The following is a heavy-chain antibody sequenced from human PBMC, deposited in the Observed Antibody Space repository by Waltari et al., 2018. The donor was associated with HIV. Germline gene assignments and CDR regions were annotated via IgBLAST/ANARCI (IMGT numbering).Heavy chain of an antibody. J-gene: IGHJ4*02. Sequence: QVQLQESGPGLVKRSETLSLTCAVSGYSISSGCYWGWIRQPAGRGLEGSGRVHHNGISYYSASLKSRVTVAVDTSENQFSRMGSAVSAAETAVYSCAGGPFRAEECQTTSFDSEFDYWGQGTLVTVSS. CDR2: VHHNGIS. CDR1: GYSISSGCY. D-gene: IGHD2-2*01. CDR3: AGGPFRAEECQTTSFDSEFDY. V-gene: IGHV4-38-2*01.